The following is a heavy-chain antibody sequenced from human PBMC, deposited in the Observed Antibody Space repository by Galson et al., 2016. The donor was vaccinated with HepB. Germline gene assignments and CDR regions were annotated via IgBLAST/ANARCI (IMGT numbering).Heavy chain of an antibody. Sequence: SETLSLTCTVSGDSITGNWWSWVRQPPGKGLEWIGEIYHRGNAGYNPSLRSRVTISVDTSRNQFSLKLTSVTAADTAVYYCAAVWATWGQGALVTVSS. V-gene: IGHV4-4*02. J-gene: IGHJ5*02. D-gene: IGHD7-27*01. CDR3: AAVWAT. CDR2: IYHRGNA. CDR1: GDSITGNW.